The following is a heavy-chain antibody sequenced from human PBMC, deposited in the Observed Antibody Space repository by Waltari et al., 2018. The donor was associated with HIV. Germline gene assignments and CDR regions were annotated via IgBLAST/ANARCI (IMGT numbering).Heavy chain of an antibody. V-gene: IGHV3-21*01. CDR1: GFAFRSDT. CDR3: ARELEGTVGNYFDP. Sequence: EVHLVESGGGLVKPGWSMILSCPASGFAFRSDTMNWVRQTPGKGLEWISLISRSGDYIYYADSVKGRFTISRDNAKNSLYLQMNSLRAEDTGVYYCARELEGTVGNYFDPWGQGTLVTVSS. CDR2: ISRSGDYI. D-gene: IGHD1-7*01. J-gene: IGHJ5*02.